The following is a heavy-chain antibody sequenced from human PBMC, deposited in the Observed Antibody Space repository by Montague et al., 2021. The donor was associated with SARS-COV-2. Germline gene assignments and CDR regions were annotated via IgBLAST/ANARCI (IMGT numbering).Heavy chain of an antibody. J-gene: IGHJ4*02. V-gene: IGHV5-51*01. Sequence: QSVAEVKTPGESLKISCKGSGYSFTSYWVGWVRQMPRKGLEWMGIIYPDDSDTRYSPSFQGQVTISADKSISTAYLQWSSLKASDTAMYYCARLSYYGSGSYPFDYWGQGTLVTVSS. CDR2: IYPDDSDT. CDR3: ARLSYYGSGSYPFDY. CDR1: GYSFTSYW. D-gene: IGHD3-10*01.